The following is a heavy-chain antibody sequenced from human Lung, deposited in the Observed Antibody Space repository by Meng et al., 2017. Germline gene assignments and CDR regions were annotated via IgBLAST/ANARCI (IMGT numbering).Heavy chain of an antibody. V-gene: IGHV4-34*01. Sequence: GQLQEWGAGCLVPSEHSSVTGVVVGGSFSDYCWSWIRPPPGKGLEWIGEINHSGSTNYTPSLERRATISVDTSQNNLSLKLSSVTAADSAVYYCARGPTTMAHDFDYWGQGTLVTVSS. CDR2: INHSGST. CDR1: GGSFSDYC. CDR3: ARGPTTMAHDFDY. D-gene: IGHD4-11*01. J-gene: IGHJ4*02.